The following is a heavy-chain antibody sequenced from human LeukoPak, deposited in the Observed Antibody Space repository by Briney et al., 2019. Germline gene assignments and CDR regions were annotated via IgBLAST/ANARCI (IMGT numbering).Heavy chain of an antibody. Sequence: PGGSLRLSCAASGFTFSSYAMHWVRQAPGKGLEWVAVISYDGSNKYYADSVKGRFTISRDNSKNTLYLQMNSLRAEDTAVYYCAIMLGYCTNGVCSQAFDYWGQGTLVTVSS. CDR2: ISYDGSNK. V-gene: IGHV3-30-3*01. J-gene: IGHJ4*02. CDR3: AIMLGYCTNGVCSQAFDY. D-gene: IGHD2-8*01. CDR1: GFTFSSYA.